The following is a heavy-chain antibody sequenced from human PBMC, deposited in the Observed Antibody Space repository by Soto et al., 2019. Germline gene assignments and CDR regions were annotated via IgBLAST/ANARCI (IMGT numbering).Heavy chain of an antibody. CDR3: ARGRGYSYGLDP. D-gene: IGHD5-18*01. Sequence: TLSRTCTVSGGSISSGGYYWSWIRQHPGKGLEWIGYIYYSGSTYYNPSLKSRVTISVDTSNNQFSLKLSSVTAADTAVYYCARGRGYSYGLDPWGQGTLVTVSS. J-gene: IGHJ5*02. V-gene: IGHV4-31*03. CDR1: GGSISSGGYY. CDR2: IYYSGST.